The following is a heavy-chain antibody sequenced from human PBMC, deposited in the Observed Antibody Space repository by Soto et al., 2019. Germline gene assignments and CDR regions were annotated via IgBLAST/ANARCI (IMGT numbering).Heavy chain of an antibody. D-gene: IGHD3-3*01. CDR1: GDSVSSNSAA. V-gene: IGHV6-1*01. J-gene: IGHJ3*02. Sequence: PSQTLSLTCAISGDSVSSNSAAWNWIRQSPSRGPEWLGRTYYRSKWYNDYAVSVKSRITINPDTSKNQFSLQLNSVTPEDTAVYYCARERLWTGRGDTFDIWGQGTMVTVSS. CDR3: ARERLWTGRGDTFDI. CDR2: TYYRSKWYN.